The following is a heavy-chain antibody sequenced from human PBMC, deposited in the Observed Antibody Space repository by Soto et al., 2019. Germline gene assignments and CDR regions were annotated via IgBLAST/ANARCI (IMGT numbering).Heavy chain of an antibody. CDR2: IIPIFGTA. CDR1: GGTFSSYA. CDR3: ARDRGYSYGYSYYYYGMDV. V-gene: IGHV1-69*01. D-gene: IGHD5-18*01. J-gene: IGHJ6*02. Sequence: QVQLEQSGAEVKKPGSSVKVSCKASGGTFSSYAISWVRQAPGQGLEWMGGIIPIFGTANYAQKFQGRVTITADESTSTAYMELSSLRSEDTAVYYCARDRGYSYGYSYYYYGMDVWGQGTTVTVSS.